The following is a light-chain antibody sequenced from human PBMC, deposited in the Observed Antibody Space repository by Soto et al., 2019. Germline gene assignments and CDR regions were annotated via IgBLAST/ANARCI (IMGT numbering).Light chain of an antibody. CDR1: QSISNW. J-gene: IGKJ5*01. Sequence: DRVTITCRASQSISNWLAWYQQKPGKAPNLLIYAASSLQSGVPSRFSGSGSGTEFTLTITSLQADDFATYYCQQYDIHSTFGQGTRLEI. CDR2: AAS. CDR3: QQYDIHST. V-gene: IGKV1-5*01.